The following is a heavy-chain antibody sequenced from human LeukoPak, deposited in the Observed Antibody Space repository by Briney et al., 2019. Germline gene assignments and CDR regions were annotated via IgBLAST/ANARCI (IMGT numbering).Heavy chain of an antibody. CDR3: ARDEDILTGSGFDP. V-gene: IGHV1-18*01. CDR2: INAYNGNT. CDR1: GYTFTSYG. Sequence: ASVKVSCKASGYTFTSYGISWVRQAPGQGLEWMGWINAYNGNTNYAQKLQGRVTMTTDTSTSTAYMELRSLRSDDTAVYYCARDEDILTGSGFDPWGQGTLVTVSS. D-gene: IGHD3-9*01. J-gene: IGHJ5*02.